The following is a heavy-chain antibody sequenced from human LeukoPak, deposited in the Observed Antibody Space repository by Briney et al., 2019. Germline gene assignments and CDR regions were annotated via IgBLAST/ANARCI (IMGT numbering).Heavy chain of an antibody. CDR1: GFTFSSYW. CDR3: ASRGYSYGDLLIDY. Sequence: GGSLRLSCAASGFTFSSYWMSWVRQAPGRGLEWVANIKQDGSEKYYVDSVKGRFTISRDNAKNSLYLQMNSLRAEDTAVYYCASRGYSYGDLLIDYWGQGTLVTVSS. J-gene: IGHJ4*02. CDR2: IKQDGSEK. V-gene: IGHV3-7*01. D-gene: IGHD5-18*01.